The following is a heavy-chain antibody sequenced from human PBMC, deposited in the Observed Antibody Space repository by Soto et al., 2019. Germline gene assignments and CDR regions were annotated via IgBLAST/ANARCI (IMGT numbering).Heavy chain of an antibody. D-gene: IGHD1-7*01. CDR3: ARAEGNWNYAYYDAFDI. CDR2: ISSSSSTI. V-gene: IGHV3-48*01. CDR1: GFTFSSYS. Sequence: EVQLVESGGGLVQPGGSLRLSCAASGFTFSSYSMNWVRQAPGKGLERVSYISSSSSTIYYADSVKGRFTISRDNAKNSLYLQMNSLRAEDTAVYYCARAEGNWNYAYYDAFDIWGQGTMVTVSS. J-gene: IGHJ3*02.